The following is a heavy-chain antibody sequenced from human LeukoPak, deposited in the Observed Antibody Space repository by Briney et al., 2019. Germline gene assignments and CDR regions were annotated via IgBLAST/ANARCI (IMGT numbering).Heavy chain of an antibody. Sequence: GGSLRLSCAASGFTFSSYSMNWVRQAPGKGLEWVSYISSSSSSSTIYYADSVKGRFTISRDNAKNSLYLQMNSLRAEDTAVYYCARDHYDFWSGYYIFDYWGQGTLVTVSS. V-gene: IGHV3-48*01. CDR2: ISSSSSSSTI. CDR3: ARDHYDFWSGYYIFDY. CDR1: GFTFSSYS. J-gene: IGHJ4*02. D-gene: IGHD3-3*01.